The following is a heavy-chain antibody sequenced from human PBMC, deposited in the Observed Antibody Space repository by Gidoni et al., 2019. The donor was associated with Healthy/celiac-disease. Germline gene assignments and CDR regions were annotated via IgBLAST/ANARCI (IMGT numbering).Heavy chain of an antibody. CDR2: MSSSSSYT. D-gene: IGHD3-22*01. V-gene: IGHV3-11*06. CDR1: GFTFHDSY. J-gene: IGHJ5*02. CDR3: ARETYYYDSSGANWFDP. Sequence: QVQLVASGGGLVKPGGSLRLSCASSGFTFHDSYMSWIRQAPGKGLEWVSYMSSSSSYTNYADSVKGRFTISRDNAKNSLYLQMNSLRAEDTAVYYCARETYYYDSSGANWFDPWGQGTLVTVSS.